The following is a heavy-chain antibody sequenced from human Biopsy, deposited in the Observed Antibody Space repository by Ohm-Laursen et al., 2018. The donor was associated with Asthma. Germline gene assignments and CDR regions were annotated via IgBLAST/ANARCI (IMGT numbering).Heavy chain of an antibody. J-gene: IGHJ6*02. CDR2: ITGDGSQK. Sequence: SLRLSCAASGFTFGNFWMSWGRQTPGKGLEWVATITGDGSQKFYVDSVTGRFTISRDNSKNSLYLQMNSLRAEDTAMYYCARKIAARGGMGVWGQGTTVTVSS. CDR1: GFTFGNFW. V-gene: IGHV3-7*01. D-gene: IGHD6-6*01. CDR3: ARKIAARGGMGV.